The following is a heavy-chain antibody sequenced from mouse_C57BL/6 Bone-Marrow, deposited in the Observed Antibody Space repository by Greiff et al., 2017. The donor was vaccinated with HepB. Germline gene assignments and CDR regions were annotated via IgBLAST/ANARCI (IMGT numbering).Heavy chain of an antibody. D-gene: IGHD2-5*01. V-gene: IGHV10-1*01. Sequence: EVKLVESGGGLVQPKGSLKLSCAASGFSFNTYAMNWVRQAPGKGLEWVARIRSKSNNYATYYADSVKDRFTISRDDSESMLYLQMNNLKTEDTAMYYCVMGSNCGFAYWGQGTLVTVSA. CDR3: VMGSNCGFAY. CDR2: IRSKSNNYAT. J-gene: IGHJ3*01. CDR1: GFSFNTYA.